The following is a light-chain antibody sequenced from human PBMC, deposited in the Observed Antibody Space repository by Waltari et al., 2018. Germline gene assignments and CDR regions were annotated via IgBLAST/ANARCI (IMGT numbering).Light chain of an antibody. CDR1: QSISSY. CDR3: QQSYSTPPIT. Sequence: DIQMTQSPSSLSASVGDRVPITCRASQSISSYLNWYQQKPGKAPKLLIYAASSLQSGVPSRFSGSGSGTDFTLTISSLQPEDFATYYCQQSYSTPPITFGGGTKVEMK. V-gene: IGKV1-39*01. J-gene: IGKJ4*01. CDR2: AAS.